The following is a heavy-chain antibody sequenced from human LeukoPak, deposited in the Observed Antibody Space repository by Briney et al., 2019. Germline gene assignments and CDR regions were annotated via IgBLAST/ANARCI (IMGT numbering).Heavy chain of an antibody. J-gene: IGHJ4*02. CDR2: IYHSGST. V-gene: IGHV4-38-2*02. CDR3: ARHGSYSEFDY. CDR1: GGSISSGYY. Sequence: SETLSLTCTVSGGSISSGYYWGWIRQPPGKGLEWIGSIYHSGSTYYNPSLKSRVTISVDTSKNQFSPKLSSVTAADTAVYYCARHGSYSEFDYWGQGTLVTVSS. D-gene: IGHD1-26*01.